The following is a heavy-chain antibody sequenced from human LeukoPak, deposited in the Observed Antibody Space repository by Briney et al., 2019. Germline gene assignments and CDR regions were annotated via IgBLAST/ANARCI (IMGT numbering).Heavy chain of an antibody. Sequence: GGSLRLSCAASGFTFSSYGMHWVRQAPGKGLEWVSAISGSGGSTYYADSVKGRFTISRDNSKNTLYLQMNSLRAEDTAVYYCANRPGYIAAAYWGQGTLVTVSS. CDR3: ANRPGYIAAAY. CDR1: GFTFSSYG. V-gene: IGHV3-23*01. J-gene: IGHJ4*02. CDR2: ISGSGGST. D-gene: IGHD6-13*01.